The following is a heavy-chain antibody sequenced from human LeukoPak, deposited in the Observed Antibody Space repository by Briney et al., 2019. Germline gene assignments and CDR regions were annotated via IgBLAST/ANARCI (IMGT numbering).Heavy chain of an antibody. V-gene: IGHV3-30*18. CDR3: AKFISYCSGGSCF. J-gene: IGHJ4*02. Sequence: GGSLRLSRAASGFTFSSYGMHWVRQAPGKGLERVAVISYDGSNKYYADSVRGRFTISRDNSKNTLYLQMNSLRAEDTAVYYCAKFISYCSGGSCFWSQGTLVTVSS. D-gene: IGHD2-15*01. CDR1: GFTFSSYG. CDR2: ISYDGSNK.